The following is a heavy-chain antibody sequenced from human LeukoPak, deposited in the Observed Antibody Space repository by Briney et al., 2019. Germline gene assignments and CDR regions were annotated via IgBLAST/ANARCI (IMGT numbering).Heavy chain of an antibody. Sequence: GGSLRLSCAASGFNFSRLWMNWVRQAAGRGLEGVGRITTKRSNNATPYTAAVKGSFTISRPEPENPGYLQMNTLKPEDTALYYCRTYRGGHYWGQGTLVTVSS. CDR2: ITTKRSNNAT. CDR1: GFNFSRLW. D-gene: IGHD2-15*01. J-gene: IGHJ4*02. CDR3: RTYRGGHY. V-gene: IGHV3-73*01.